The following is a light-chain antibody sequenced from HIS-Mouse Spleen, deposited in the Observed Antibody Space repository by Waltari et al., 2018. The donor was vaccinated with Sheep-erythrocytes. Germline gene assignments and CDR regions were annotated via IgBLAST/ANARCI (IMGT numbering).Light chain of an antibody. Sequence: QSVLTQPPAVSGAPGQRLTITCTGTSSTPGAAYDVHWYHQHLGTAPKLLIYGNSNRPSGVPDRFSGSKSGTSASLAITGLQAEDEADYYCQSYDSSLSGYVFGTGTKVTVL. CDR1: SSTPGAAYD. V-gene: IGLV1-40*01. CDR3: QSYDSSLSGYV. J-gene: IGLJ1*01. CDR2: GNS.